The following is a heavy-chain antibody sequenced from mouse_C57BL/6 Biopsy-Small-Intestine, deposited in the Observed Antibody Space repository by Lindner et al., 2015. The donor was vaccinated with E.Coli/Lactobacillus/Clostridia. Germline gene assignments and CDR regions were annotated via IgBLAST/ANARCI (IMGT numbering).Heavy chain of an antibody. CDR1: GYTFTSYY. V-gene: IGHV1-64*01. D-gene: IGHD2-3*01. Sequence: SVKVSCKASGYTFTSYYLHWVRQAPGKGLEWMGWMHPNSGGTNFAQKFQGRVTMTRDTSISTAYMELSSLRSDDTAVFYCARSRGDSYDAFDIWGHGTLVTVSS. J-gene: IGHJ3*01. CDR3: ARSRGDSYDAFDI. CDR2: MHPNSGGT.